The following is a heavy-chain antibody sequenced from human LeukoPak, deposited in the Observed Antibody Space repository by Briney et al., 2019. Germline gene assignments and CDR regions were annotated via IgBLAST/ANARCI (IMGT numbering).Heavy chain of an antibody. J-gene: IGHJ6*02. Sequence: GGSLRLSCAASGLTFSSYGMHWVRQAPGKGLEWVAVIWYDGSNKYYADSVKGRFTISRDNSKNTLYLQMNSLRAEDTAVYYCARERVTAILYYYYGMDVWGQGTTVTVSS. V-gene: IGHV3-33*01. D-gene: IGHD2-21*02. CDR1: GLTFSSYG. CDR2: IWYDGSNK. CDR3: ARERVTAILYYYYGMDV.